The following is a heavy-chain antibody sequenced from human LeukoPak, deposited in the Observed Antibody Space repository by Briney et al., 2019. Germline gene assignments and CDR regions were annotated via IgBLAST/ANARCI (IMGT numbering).Heavy chain of an antibody. J-gene: IGHJ4*02. CDR3: TKAYCSGGSCYEPDY. CDR2: ISGSGGDT. V-gene: IGHV3-23*01. D-gene: IGHD2-15*01. CDR1: GFNFSNYA. Sequence: GGSLRLSCTAPGFNFSNYAMTWVRQAPGKGLEWVSSISGSGGDTYYADSVKGRFTISRDNSKNTLYLQMNSLGGEDTAVYYCTKAYCSGGSCYEPDYWGQGTLVTVSS.